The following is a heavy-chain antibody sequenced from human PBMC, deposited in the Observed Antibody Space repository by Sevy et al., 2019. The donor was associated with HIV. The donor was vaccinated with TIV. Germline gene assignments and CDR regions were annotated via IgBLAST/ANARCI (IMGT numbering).Heavy chain of an antibody. V-gene: IGHV3-33*01. CDR2: IWYDGSNK. D-gene: IGHD3-22*01. CDR1: GFTFSSYG. CDR3: ARGTYYYDSSGYGGYFQH. J-gene: IGHJ1*01. Sequence: GSLRLSCAASGFTFSSYGMHWVRQAPGKGLEWVAVIWYDGSNKYYADSVKGRFTISRDNSKNTLYLQMNSLRAEDTAVYYCARGTYYYDSSGYGGYFQHWGQGTLVTVSS.